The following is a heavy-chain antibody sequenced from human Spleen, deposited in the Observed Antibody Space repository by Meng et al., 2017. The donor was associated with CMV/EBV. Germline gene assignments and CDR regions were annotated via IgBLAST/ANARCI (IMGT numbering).Heavy chain of an antibody. D-gene: IGHD1-1*01. V-gene: IGHV1-8*01. Sequence: ASVKLSCKASGYIFTSYDINWARQATGQGLEWMGWMNPNNGDTGYAQKFQGRLSMTRNTSISTAYMELSSLRFEDTAMYYCARGPPGKSWNDYWGQGTLVTVSS. CDR1: GYIFTSYD. CDR3: ARGPPGKSWNDY. J-gene: IGHJ4*02. CDR2: MNPNNGDT.